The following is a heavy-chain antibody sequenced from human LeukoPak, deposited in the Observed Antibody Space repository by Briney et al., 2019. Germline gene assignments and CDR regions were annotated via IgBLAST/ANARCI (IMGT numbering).Heavy chain of an antibody. V-gene: IGHV5-51*01. J-gene: IGHJ5*02. D-gene: IGHD2-2*01. CDR1: GYSFTSYW. Sequence: GESLKISCKGSGYSFTSYWIGWVRQIPGKGLEWMGIIYPGDSDTRYSPSFQGQVTISADKSISTAYLQWSSLKASDTAMYYCARQYCSSTSCHGNWFDPWGQGTLVTVSS. CDR2: IYPGDSDT. CDR3: ARQYCSSTSCHGNWFDP.